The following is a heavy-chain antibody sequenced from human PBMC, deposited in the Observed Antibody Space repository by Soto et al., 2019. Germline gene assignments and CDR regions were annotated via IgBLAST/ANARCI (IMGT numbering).Heavy chain of an antibody. CDR3: ARDQKRWSSGWYS. J-gene: IGHJ4*02. Sequence: EVQLVESGGGLVKPGGSLRLSCAASGFTFSSYSMNWVRQAPGKGLEWVSSISSSSSYIYYADSVKGRFTISRDNAKNSLYLQMNSLRAEYTAVYYCARDQKRWSSGWYSWGQGTLVTVSS. CDR2: ISSSSSYI. V-gene: IGHV3-21*01. CDR1: GFTFSSYS. D-gene: IGHD6-19*01.